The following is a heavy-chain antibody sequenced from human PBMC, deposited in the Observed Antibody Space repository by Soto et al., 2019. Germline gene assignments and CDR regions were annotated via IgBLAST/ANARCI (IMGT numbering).Heavy chain of an antibody. CDR3: ARPPNYDSTAFGI. CDR1: GYSFTTYW. Sequence: PGASLKISCKGSGYSFTTYWIGWVRQMPGKGLEWMGIIYASDSDTRYSPSFEGQVTISVDKSISTAYLQWSRLEASDTAMYYCARPPNYDSTAFGIWGQGTMVTVSS. J-gene: IGHJ3*02. CDR2: IYASDSDT. D-gene: IGHD3-22*01. V-gene: IGHV5-51*01.